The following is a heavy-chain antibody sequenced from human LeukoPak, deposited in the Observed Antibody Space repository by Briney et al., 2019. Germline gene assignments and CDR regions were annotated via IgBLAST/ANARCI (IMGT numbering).Heavy chain of an antibody. D-gene: IGHD3-22*01. CDR3: STHPRGYYYDHFYN. Sequence: GGTLRLSCAASGFTISRYGMSWVRQAPGKGLEWVSAISGSGGTTYYEYSVKGRFTISSDNSKNTLSLQMNSMRLEATAVSYCSTHPRGYYYDHFYNWGQRALVTVSS. CDR2: ISGSGGTT. CDR1: GFTISRYG. V-gene: IGHV3-23*01. J-gene: IGHJ4*02.